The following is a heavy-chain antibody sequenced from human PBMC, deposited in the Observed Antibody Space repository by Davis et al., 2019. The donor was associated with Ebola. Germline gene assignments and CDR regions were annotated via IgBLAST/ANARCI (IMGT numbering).Heavy chain of an antibody. CDR3: AISGDILLWFRELLSGAYAFDS. D-gene: IGHD3-10*01. V-gene: IGHV4-39*01. CDR2: IYYRGST. J-gene: IGHJ3*02. CDR1: GGSISSSSHY. Sequence: MPSETLSLTCTVSGGSISSSSHYWGWLRQPPGKGLEWIGSIYYRGSTYYNPSLKSRVTISVDTSKNQFSLKLSSVTAADTAVYYCAISGDILLWFRELLSGAYAFDSWGQGTMVTVSS.